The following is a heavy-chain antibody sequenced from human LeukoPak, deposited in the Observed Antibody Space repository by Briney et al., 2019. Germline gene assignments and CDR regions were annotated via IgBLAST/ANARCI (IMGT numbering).Heavy chain of an antibody. CDR2: INPSGGST. J-gene: IGHJ4*02. CDR3: ARESLGGNLDY. CDR1: GYTFTSYY. Sequence: ASVKVSCKASGYTFTSYYMHWVRQAPGQGLEWMGVINPSGGSTSYAQKFQGRVTMTRDTSTSTVYMELSSLRSEDTAVYYCARESLGGNLDYWGQGTLVTVSS. D-gene: IGHD4-23*01. V-gene: IGHV1-46*01.